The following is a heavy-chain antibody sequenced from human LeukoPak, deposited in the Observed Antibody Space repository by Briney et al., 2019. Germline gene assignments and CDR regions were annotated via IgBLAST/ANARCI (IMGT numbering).Heavy chain of an antibody. CDR3: SASRPHYGDYYGLDV. CDR1: GFTFSSYG. CDR2: ISFDATNK. D-gene: IGHD4/OR15-4a*01. J-gene: IGHJ6*02. V-gene: IGHV3-30*03. Sequence: GRSLRLSCAASGFTFSSYGMHWVRQAPGKGLEWVAVISFDATNKYYADSVKGRFTISRDNSKNTLYLQMNSLRAEDTAVYFCSASRPHYGDYYGLDVWGHGTTVTVSS.